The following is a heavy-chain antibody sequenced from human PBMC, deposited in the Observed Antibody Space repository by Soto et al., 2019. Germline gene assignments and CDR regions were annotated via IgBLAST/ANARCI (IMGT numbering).Heavy chain of an antibody. V-gene: IGHV1-3*01. D-gene: IGHD2-15*01. CDR1: GYTFTRYA. J-gene: IGHJ6*02. Sequence: GASVKVSCKASGYTFTRYAMHWVRQAPGQRLERMGWINAGNGNTKYSQKFQGRVTITRDTSASTAYMELSSLRSEDTAVYYCARDGGTGGTAIDDAYNYGMHARRHAPTGT. CDR3: ARDGGTGGTAIDDAYNYGMHA. CDR2: INAGNGNT.